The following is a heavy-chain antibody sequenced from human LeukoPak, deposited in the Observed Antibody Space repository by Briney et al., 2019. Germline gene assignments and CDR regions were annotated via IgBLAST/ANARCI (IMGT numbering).Heavy chain of an antibody. CDR1: GFTFSSYA. CDR3: ARDLGMASLGIDY. D-gene: IGHD5-24*01. Sequence: GGSLRLSCAASGFTFSSYAMHWVRQAPGKGLEWVAVISYDGSNKYYADSVKGRFTISRDNSKNTLYLQMNSLRAEDTAVYYCARDLGMASLGIDYWGQGTLVTVSS. CDR2: ISYDGSNK. V-gene: IGHV3-30*04. J-gene: IGHJ4*02.